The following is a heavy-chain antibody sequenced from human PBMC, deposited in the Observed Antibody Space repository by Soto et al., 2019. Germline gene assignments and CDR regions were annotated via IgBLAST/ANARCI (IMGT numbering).Heavy chain of an antibody. Sequence: PGGSLRLSCAASGFTFSGSAMHWVRQASGKGLEWVGRIRSKANSYATAYAASVKGRFTISRDDSKNTAYLQMNSLKTEDTAVYYCTRGYSSSWYLSIGRYYYGMDVWGQGTTVTVSS. V-gene: IGHV3-73*01. CDR3: TRGYSSSWYLSIGRYYYGMDV. CDR1: GFTFSGSA. J-gene: IGHJ6*02. CDR2: IRSKANSYAT. D-gene: IGHD6-13*01.